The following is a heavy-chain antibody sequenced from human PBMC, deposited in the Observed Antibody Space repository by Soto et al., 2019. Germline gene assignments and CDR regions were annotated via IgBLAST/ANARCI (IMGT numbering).Heavy chain of an antibody. J-gene: IGHJ4*02. CDR2: IYYSGST. V-gene: IGHV4-39*01. CDR1: GVSISSSIYY. Sequence: PSETLSLTCTVSGVSISSSIYYWGWLRQPPGKGLEWIGSIYYSGSTYYNPSLKSRVTISVDTSKNQFSLKLSSVTAADTAVYYCARAYVEMATIFDYWGQGTLVTVS. CDR3: ARAYVEMATIFDY. D-gene: IGHD5-12*01.